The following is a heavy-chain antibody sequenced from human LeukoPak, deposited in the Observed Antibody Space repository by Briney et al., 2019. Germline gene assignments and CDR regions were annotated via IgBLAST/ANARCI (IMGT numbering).Heavy chain of an antibody. V-gene: IGHV4-34*01. CDR1: GGSFSGYY. Sequence: PSETLSLTCAVYGGSFSGYYWSWIRQPPGKGLEWIGEINHSGSTNYNPSLKSRVTISVDTSKNQFSLKLSSVTAADTAVYYCARGRGEKARGYYFDYWGQGTLVTVSS. CDR3: ARGRGEKARGYYFDY. CDR2: INHSGST. J-gene: IGHJ4*02.